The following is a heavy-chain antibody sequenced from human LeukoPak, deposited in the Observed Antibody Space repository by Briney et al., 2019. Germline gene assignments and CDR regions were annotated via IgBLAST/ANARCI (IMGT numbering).Heavy chain of an antibody. D-gene: IGHD3-22*01. Sequence: PGGSLRLSCAASGFTFSSSAMSWARQAPGKGLEWVSGINWNGGSTGYADSVKGRFTISRDNAKNSLYLQMNSLRAEDTALYHCARDEGYYYDSSGYPDWGQGTLVTVSS. CDR3: ARDEGYYYDSSGYPD. V-gene: IGHV3-20*01. J-gene: IGHJ4*02. CDR2: INWNGGST. CDR1: GFTFSSSA.